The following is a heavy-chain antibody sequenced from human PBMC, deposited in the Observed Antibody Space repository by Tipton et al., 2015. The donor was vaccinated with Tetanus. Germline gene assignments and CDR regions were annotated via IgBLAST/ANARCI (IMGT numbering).Heavy chain of an antibody. CDR2: ISSTTSYI. D-gene: IGHD6-6*01. CDR1: GFNFSTYT. CDR3: ASGSSLDY. Sequence: GSLRLSCVGSGFNFSTYTMNWVRQAPGRGLEWVSSISSTTSYIYYSDSVKGRFTISRDNAKNSLYLQMNSLTADDTAVYFCASGSSLDYWGQGTLVTVSS. V-gene: IGHV3-21*01. J-gene: IGHJ4*02.